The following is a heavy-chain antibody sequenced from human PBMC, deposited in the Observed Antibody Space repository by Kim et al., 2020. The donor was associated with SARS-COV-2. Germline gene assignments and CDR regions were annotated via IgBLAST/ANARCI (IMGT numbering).Heavy chain of an antibody. J-gene: IGHJ6*02. CDR3: ARGPRPAGGMDV. CDR2: IIPIFGTA. CDR1: GGTFSSYA. D-gene: IGHD3-10*01. Sequence: SVKVSCKASGGTFSSYAISWVRQAPGQGLEWMGGIIPIFGTANYAQKFQGRVTITADESTSTAYMELSSLRSEDTAVYYCARGPRPAGGMDVWGQGTTVTVSS. V-gene: IGHV1-69*13.